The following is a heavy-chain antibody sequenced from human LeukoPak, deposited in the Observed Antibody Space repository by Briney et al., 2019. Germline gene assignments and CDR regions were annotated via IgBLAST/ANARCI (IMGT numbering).Heavy chain of an antibody. V-gene: IGHV4-34*01. CDR2: INHSGST. CDR1: GGSFSGYY. Sequence: SETLSLTCAVYGGSFSGYYWSWIRQPPSKGLEWIGEINHSGSTNYNPSLKSQVTMSVDTSKSQFSLKLSSVTAADTAVYYCARRDVDTAMVYYFDYWGQGTLVTVSS. D-gene: IGHD5-18*01. J-gene: IGHJ4*02. CDR3: ARRDVDTAMVYYFDY.